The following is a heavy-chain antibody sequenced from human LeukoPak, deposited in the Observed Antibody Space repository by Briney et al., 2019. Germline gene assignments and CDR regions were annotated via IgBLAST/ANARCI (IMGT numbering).Heavy chain of an antibody. Sequence: GGSLRLSCSASGLTVTNAWMNWVRQAPGKGLEWVSAISGSGGSTYYADSVKGRFTISRDNSKNTLYLQMNSLRAEDTAVYYCAKPYCGGDCYYDYWGQGTLVTVSS. CDR3: AKPYCGGDCYYDY. CDR1: GLTVTNAW. J-gene: IGHJ4*02. D-gene: IGHD2-21*02. V-gene: IGHV3-23*01. CDR2: ISGSGGST.